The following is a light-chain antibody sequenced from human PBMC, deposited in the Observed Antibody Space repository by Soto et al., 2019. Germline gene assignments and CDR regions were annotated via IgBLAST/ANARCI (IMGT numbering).Light chain of an antibody. CDR2: AAS. CDR3: LQHKSYPLT. CDR1: KDIRSY. J-gene: IGKJ4*01. V-gene: IGKV1-17*03. Sequence: DIQMTQSPSAMSASVGDRVTITCRASKDIRSYLAWFQQKPGKVPKRLIYAASSLQSGVPARFSGSVSGTEFTLTISSLQPEDFATYYCLQHKSYPLTFGGGTKVEIK.